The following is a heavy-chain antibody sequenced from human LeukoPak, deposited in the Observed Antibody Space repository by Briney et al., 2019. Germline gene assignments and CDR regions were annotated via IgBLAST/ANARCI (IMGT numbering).Heavy chain of an antibody. CDR3: ARWGYSSRNSAFDI. J-gene: IGHJ3*02. Sequence: SETLSLTCTVSGGSISSSSYYWGWIRQPPGKGLEWIGSIYYSGSTYYNPSLKSRVTISVDTSKNQFSLKLSSVTAADTAVYYCARWGYSSRNSAFDIWGQGTMVTVSS. CDR2: IYYSGST. V-gene: IGHV4-39*01. D-gene: IGHD6-13*01. CDR1: GGSISSSSYY.